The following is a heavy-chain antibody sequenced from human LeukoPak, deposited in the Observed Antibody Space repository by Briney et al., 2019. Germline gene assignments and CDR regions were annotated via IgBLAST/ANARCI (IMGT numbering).Heavy chain of an antibody. J-gene: IGHJ2*01. CDR3: ARGGGSDLYFDL. D-gene: IGHD3-16*01. Sequence: QPSQTLSLTCTVSGGSISSGSYYWRWIRQPAGKGLEWIGRIYTSGSTNYNPSLKSRVTISVDTSKNQFSMKLSSVTAADTAVYYCARGGGSDLYFDLWGRGTLVTVSS. V-gene: IGHV4-61*02. CDR1: GGSISSGSYY. CDR2: IYTSGST.